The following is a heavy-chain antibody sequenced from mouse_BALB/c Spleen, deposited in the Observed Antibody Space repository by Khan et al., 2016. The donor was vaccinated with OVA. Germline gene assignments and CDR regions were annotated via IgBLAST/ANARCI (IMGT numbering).Heavy chain of an antibody. Sequence: VKLLESGAELVRPGASVKISCKGSGYTFTDFTIHWVKQSHAKSLEWIGVVSSYYGDATYNQKFTDKATMTVDKSSSTAYMALARLTSEDSAIYYCARGGGGDRFAYWGQGTLVTVSA. CDR3: ARGGGGDRFAY. V-gene: IGHV1S137*01. J-gene: IGHJ3*01. CDR2: VSSYYGDA. CDR1: GYTFTDFT.